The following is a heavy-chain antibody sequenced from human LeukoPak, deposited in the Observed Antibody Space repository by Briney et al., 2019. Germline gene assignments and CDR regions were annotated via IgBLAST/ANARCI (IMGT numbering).Heavy chain of an antibody. Sequence: GGSLRLSCAASGFTFSGSAMHWVRQASGKGLEWVGRIRSKANSYATAYAASVKGRFTISSDDYKNTAYLQIDSLKTEDTAVYFCTTRTDYWGQGALVTVSS. J-gene: IGHJ4*02. CDR1: GFTFSGSA. CDR3: TTRTDY. V-gene: IGHV3-73*01. CDR2: IRSKANSYAT.